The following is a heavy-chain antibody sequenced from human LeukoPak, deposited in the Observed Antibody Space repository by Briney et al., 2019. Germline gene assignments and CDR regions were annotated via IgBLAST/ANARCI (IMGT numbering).Heavy chain of an antibody. J-gene: IGHJ5*02. CDR2: ISGSGGSI. Sequence: GGSLRLSCAASGFTFSSYSMNWVRQAPGKGLEWVSAISGSGGSIYDADSVKGRFTISRDNFKNTLYLQMNSLRAEDTAVYYCAKTKAFTSGFPLDLWGQGTLVTVSS. D-gene: IGHD3-22*01. CDR3: AKTKAFTSGFPLDL. V-gene: IGHV3-23*01. CDR1: GFTFSSYS.